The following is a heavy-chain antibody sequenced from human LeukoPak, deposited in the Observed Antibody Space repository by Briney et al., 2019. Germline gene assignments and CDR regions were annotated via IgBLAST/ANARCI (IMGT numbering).Heavy chain of an antibody. CDR2: ISDVGSTK. CDR3: ASSSGLNIGY. V-gene: IGHV3-11*01. CDR1: GFTFSDSS. Sequence: PGGSLRLSCAASGFTFSDSSMSWIRQAPGKGVEWVSYISDVGSTKYHADSVKGRFTISRDNAKNSLYLHMNSLRAKHTAVYFSASSSGLNIGYWGQGTLVTVSP. J-gene: IGHJ4*02. D-gene: IGHD6-19*01.